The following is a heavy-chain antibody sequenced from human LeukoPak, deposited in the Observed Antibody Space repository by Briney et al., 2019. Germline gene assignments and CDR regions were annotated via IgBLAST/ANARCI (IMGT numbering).Heavy chain of an antibody. CDR2: ISASNGDT. V-gene: IGHV1-18*01. Sequence: ASVKVSCKASGYDFDTYGIIWVRQAPGQGLEWVGWISASNGDTNSAQNLQGRVTMTTDTSTRTAYMELRNLRSDDTAIYYCARGLERESLDSSGYYYWGQGTLVTVSS. CDR3: ARGLERESLDSSGYYY. CDR1: GYDFDTYG. D-gene: IGHD3-22*01. J-gene: IGHJ4*02.